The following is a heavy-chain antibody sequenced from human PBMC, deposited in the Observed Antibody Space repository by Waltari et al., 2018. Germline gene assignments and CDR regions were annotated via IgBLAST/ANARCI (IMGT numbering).Heavy chain of an antibody. CDR1: GGSISSSTYY. CDR3: AKGGLWDGMDV. V-gene: IGHV4-39*07. D-gene: IGHD5-18*01. CDR2: IYDSGRT. Sequence: QLRLQESGPGLVKPSETLSLTCTVSGGSISSSTYYWGWIRQTPGKGLEWIGNIYDSGRTDYNPSLKSRLTIVRDASENQYSLKLSSLTAADTAVYYCAKGGLWDGMDVWGQGTTVTVSS. J-gene: IGHJ6*02.